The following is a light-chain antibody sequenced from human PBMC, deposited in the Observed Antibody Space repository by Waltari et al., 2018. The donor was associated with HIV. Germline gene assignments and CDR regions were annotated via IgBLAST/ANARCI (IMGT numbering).Light chain of an antibody. CDR1: ALPKQF. Sequence: YELTQSPSVSVSPGQTATINCFGDALPKQFAYWYPHKPGQAPVLLISKDKERPSGIPDRFSGSGSGTTVTLTIRGVRAEDEADYYCQSTDITGTYAVFGPGTKVTVL. CDR3: QSTDITGTYAV. CDR2: KDK. J-gene: IGLJ1*01. V-gene: IGLV3-25*03.